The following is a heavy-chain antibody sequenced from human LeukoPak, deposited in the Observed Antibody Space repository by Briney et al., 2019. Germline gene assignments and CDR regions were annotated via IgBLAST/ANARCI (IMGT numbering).Heavy chain of an antibody. V-gene: IGHV3-53*01. CDR2: TYIDGRP. CDR1: RLTPSIDY. CDR3: AKDYYVAPGDD. D-gene: IGHD3-10*02. J-gene: IGHJ4*02. Sequence: PGGSLRLSCAPSRLTPSIDYMRCVPHSPGRGLGWGSVTYIDGRPHFADSVKGRFSRSRDNSKNTMYLQMNSLRAEDTAVYYCAKDYYVAPGDDWGQGTLVTVSS.